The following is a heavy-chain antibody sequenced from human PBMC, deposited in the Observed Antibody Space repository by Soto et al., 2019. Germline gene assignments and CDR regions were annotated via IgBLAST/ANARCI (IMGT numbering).Heavy chain of an antibody. Sequence: PGGSLRLSCAASGFTVSSNYMSWVRQAPGKGLEWVSIIYSGGSTYYAASVKGRFTISRDNSKNTLYLQMNSLGAEDTAVYYCARDFVVGGPTINYYYGMDVWGQGTTVTVSS. D-gene: IGHD1-26*01. CDR2: IYSGGST. CDR1: GFTVSSNY. CDR3: ARDFVVGGPTINYYYGMDV. V-gene: IGHV3-66*01. J-gene: IGHJ6*02.